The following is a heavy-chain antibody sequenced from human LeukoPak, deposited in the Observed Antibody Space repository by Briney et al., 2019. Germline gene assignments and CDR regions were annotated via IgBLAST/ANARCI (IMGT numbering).Heavy chain of an antibody. J-gene: IGHJ4*02. CDR1: GGTFSSYA. Sequence: ASVKVSCKASGGTFSSYAISWVRQAPGQGLEWMGWINPDSGGTNYAQKFQGRVTMTRDTSISTAYKELSRLTSDDTAVFYCARGHHYFVSGSYYNFWGQGTLVTVSS. V-gene: IGHV1-2*02. CDR3: ARGHHYFVSGSYYNF. D-gene: IGHD3-10*01. CDR2: INPDSGGT.